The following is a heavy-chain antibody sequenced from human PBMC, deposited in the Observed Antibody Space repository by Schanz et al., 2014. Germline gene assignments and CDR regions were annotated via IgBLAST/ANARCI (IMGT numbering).Heavy chain of an antibody. J-gene: IGHJ4*02. CDR1: GGTFSSYT. Sequence: QVQLVQSEAEVKKPGSSVKVSCKASGGTFSSYTISWVRQAPGQGLEWLGWMNPNSGNPGFAQKFRGRVTMTRNTSMSTAYIELRILTSEDTAVYYCARGRTFDYWGQGTLVTVSS. CDR2: MNPNSGNP. CDR3: ARGRTFDY. V-gene: IGHV1-8*02.